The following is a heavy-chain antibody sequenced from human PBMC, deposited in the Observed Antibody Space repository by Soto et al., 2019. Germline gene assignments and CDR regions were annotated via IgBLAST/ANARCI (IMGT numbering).Heavy chain of an antibody. V-gene: IGHV1-69*01. D-gene: IGHD2-21*02. CDR1: GGTFSSYA. CDR3: ALPLAYCGGDCYSDAFDI. Sequence: QVQLVQSGAEVKKPGSSVKVSCKASGGTFSSYAISWVRQAPGQGLEWMGGIIPIFGTANSAQKFQGRVTITADESTSTAYMELSSLRSEDTAVYYCALPLAYCGGDCYSDAFDIWGQGTMVTVSS. J-gene: IGHJ3*02. CDR2: IIPIFGTA.